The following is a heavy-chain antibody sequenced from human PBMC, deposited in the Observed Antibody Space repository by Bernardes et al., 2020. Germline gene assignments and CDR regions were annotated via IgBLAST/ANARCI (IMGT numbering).Heavy chain of an antibody. Sequence: SETLSLTCSVSGVSITSYYWSCIRQPPGKGLEWIGQIHYSGNIYYNPSLKSRVTMSVDTSKNRFSLMLRSVTAADTAVYFCARDIDRPGTFYYFDYWGLGTLVTVSS. J-gene: IGHJ4*02. D-gene: IGHD1-26*01. CDR1: GVSITSYY. CDR3: ARDIDRPGTFYYFDY. CDR2: IHYSGNI. V-gene: IGHV4-59*01.